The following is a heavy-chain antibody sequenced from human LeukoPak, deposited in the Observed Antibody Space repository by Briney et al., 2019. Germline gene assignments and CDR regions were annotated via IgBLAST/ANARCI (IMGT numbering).Heavy chain of an antibody. V-gene: IGHV4-30-4*01. CDR1: GDAITSGDDY. CDR3: ARGDYTVLAGSPFDL. J-gene: IGHJ4*02. Sequence: KASQTLSLTCSVSGDAITSGDDYWNWIRQSPGKGLQWIGYIFFTGGTYYNPSLGSRFTISLDAPKNQFSLRLNSVTAADTAVYYCARGDYTVLAGSPFDLWGRGTLVTVSS. D-gene: IGHD6-19*01. CDR2: IFFTGGT.